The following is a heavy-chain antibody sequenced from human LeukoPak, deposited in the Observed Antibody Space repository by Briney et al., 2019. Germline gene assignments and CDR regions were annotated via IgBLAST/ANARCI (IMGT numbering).Heavy chain of an antibody. CDR1: GFTFSSYA. Sequence: GSLRLSCAASGFTFSSYAMSWVRQAPGKGLEWVSAISGSGGSTYYADSVKGRFTISRDNSKNTLYLQMNSLRAEDTAVYYCAKDSYYYDSSGYPHQFDYWGQGTLVTVSS. D-gene: IGHD3-22*01. CDR2: ISGSGGST. J-gene: IGHJ4*02. V-gene: IGHV3-23*01. CDR3: AKDSYYYDSSGYPHQFDY.